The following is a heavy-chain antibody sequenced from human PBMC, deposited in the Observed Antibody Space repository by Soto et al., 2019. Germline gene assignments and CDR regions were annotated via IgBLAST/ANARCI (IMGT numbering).Heavy chain of an antibody. J-gene: IGHJ4*02. Sequence: SETLSLTCTVSGVSISSGDYYWSWIRQTPGKGLEWIGYIYYSENTYYNPSLKSRVAISVDRSKNQFSLKLSSVTAADTAVYYCARGQVVAAQHWGQGTLVTVSS. CDR2: IYYSENT. V-gene: IGHV4-30-4*01. CDR1: GVSISSGDYY. CDR3: ARGQVVAAQH. D-gene: IGHD2-15*01.